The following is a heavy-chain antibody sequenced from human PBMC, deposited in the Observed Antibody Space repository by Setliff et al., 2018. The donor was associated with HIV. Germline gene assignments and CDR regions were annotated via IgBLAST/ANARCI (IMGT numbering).Heavy chain of an antibody. V-gene: IGHV3-30*02. CDR3: AKMHTAMDPDTFDI. CDR2: IRNDGSDK. D-gene: IGHD5-18*01. CDR1: GFIFSSYG. J-gene: IGHJ3*02. Sequence: PGGSLRLSCAASGFIFSSYGVHWVRQAPGKGLEWVAFIRNDGSDKHYVDSVKGRFTISRDTSKNTVYLQMNSLTSEDTAIYYCAKMHTAMDPDTFDIWGQGTMVTVSS.